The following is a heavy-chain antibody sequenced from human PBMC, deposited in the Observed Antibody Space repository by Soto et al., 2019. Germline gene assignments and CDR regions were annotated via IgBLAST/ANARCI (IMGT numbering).Heavy chain of an antibody. CDR2: IWYDGSNK. CDR1: GFTFSSYG. V-gene: IGHV3-33*01. CDR3: ARDPAVALAAYYFDY. Sequence: QVQLVESGGGVVQPGRSLRLSCAASGFTFSSYGMHWVRQAPGKGLEWVAVIWYDGSNKYYADSVKGRFTISRDNSKNTLYLQMNSLRAEDTAVYYCARDPAVALAAYYFDYWGQGTLVTVSS. D-gene: IGHD6-19*01. J-gene: IGHJ4*02.